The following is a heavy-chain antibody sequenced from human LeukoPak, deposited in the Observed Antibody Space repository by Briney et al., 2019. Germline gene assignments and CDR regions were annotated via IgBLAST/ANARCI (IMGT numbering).Heavy chain of an antibody. D-gene: IGHD2-15*01. CDR1: GGTFSSYA. J-gene: IGHJ4*02. CDR2: IIPIFGTA. CDR3: ARLLYYCSGGRCSHRQFDY. V-gene: IGHV1-69*05. Sequence: SVKVSCKASGGTFSSYAISWVRQAPGQGLEWMGGIIPIFGTANYAQKFQGRVTITTDESTSTAYMELSSLRSEDTAVYYCARLLYYCSGGRCSHRQFDYWGQGTLVTVSS.